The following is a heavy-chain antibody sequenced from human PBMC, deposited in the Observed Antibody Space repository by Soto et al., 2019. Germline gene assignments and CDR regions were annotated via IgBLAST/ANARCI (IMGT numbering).Heavy chain of an antibody. CDR2: ISSSSSYI. Sequence: GGSLRLSCAASGFTFSSYSMSWVRQAPGKGLEWVSSISSSSSYIYYADSVKGRFTISRDNAKNSLYLQMNSLRAEDTAVYYCARDLYYDSSGDQYYFDYWGQGTLVTVSS. CDR1: GFTFSSYS. J-gene: IGHJ4*02. CDR3: ARDLYYDSSGDQYYFDY. V-gene: IGHV3-21*01. D-gene: IGHD3-22*01.